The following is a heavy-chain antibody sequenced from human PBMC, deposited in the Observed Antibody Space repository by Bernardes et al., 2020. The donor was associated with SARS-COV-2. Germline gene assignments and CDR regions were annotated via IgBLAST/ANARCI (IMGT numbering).Heavy chain of an antibody. Sequence: SETLSLTCTVSGGSISSYYWSWIRQSPGMGLEWIGSIYYSGTTNYNPSLKSRVTMSVDTSKNQFSLKLSSVTAADTAVYYCARGGAAAGLERFDFWGQGTLVTVSS. CDR1: GGSISSYY. CDR2: IYYSGTT. CDR3: ARGGAAAGLERFDF. J-gene: IGHJ4*02. D-gene: IGHD6-13*01. V-gene: IGHV4-59*01.